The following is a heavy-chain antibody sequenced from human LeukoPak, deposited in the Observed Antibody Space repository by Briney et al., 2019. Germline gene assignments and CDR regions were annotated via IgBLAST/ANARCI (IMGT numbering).Heavy chain of an antibody. CDR3: ARGPFPYGDEDNFDY. CDR1: GFTFSSYA. Sequence: GRSLRLSCAASGFTFSSYAMHWVRQAPGKGLEWVAVISYDGSNKYYADSVKGRFTISRDNSKNTLYLQMNSLRAEDTAVYYCARGPFPYGDEDNFDYWGQGTLVTVSS. J-gene: IGHJ4*02. V-gene: IGHV3-30*04. D-gene: IGHD4-17*01. CDR2: ISYDGSNK.